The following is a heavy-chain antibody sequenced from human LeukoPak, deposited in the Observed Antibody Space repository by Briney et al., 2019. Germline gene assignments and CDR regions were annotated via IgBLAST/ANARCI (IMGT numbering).Heavy chain of an antibody. D-gene: IGHD6-13*01. V-gene: IGHV3-64*01. CDR2: ISNSGGST. CDR1: GFTVINNY. J-gene: IGHJ6*02. Sequence: GGSLRLSCAASGFTVINNYMSWVRQAPGKGLEYVSAISNSGGSTYYANSVKGRFTISRDNSKNTLYLQMGSLRGEDMAVYYCARGLITGAAGTYYYYGMDVWGQGTTVTVSS. CDR3: ARGLITGAAGTYYYYGMDV.